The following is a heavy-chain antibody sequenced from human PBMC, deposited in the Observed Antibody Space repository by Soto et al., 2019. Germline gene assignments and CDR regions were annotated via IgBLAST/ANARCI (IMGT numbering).Heavy chain of an antibody. CDR3: ARHGYCSSTTCYD. J-gene: IGHJ4*02. D-gene: IGHD2-2*03. CDR2: IYHSGST. Sequence: QVQLQESGPGLVKPSGTLSLTCAVSGGSISSSNWWSWVRQPPGKGLEWIGEIYHSGSTNYNPSLKTRVATSVDKAKNQLALKLSAVTAADTAVYYCARHGYCSSTTCYDWGQGTLVTVSS. V-gene: IGHV4-4*02. CDR1: GGSISSSNW.